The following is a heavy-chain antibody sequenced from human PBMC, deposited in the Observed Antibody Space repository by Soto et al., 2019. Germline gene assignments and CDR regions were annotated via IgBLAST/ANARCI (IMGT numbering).Heavy chain of an antibody. CDR1: GGTFSNFA. Sequence: QVQLVQSGAEVKKPGSAVKVSCKVSGGTFSNFAINWVRQAPGQGLEWMGRIIPIFGSTNYAKKFQGRVMFTADESTITAYMELSSLRYDATALYYCAREVAADGTFREDVFDIWGQGTVVTVSS. CDR2: IIPIFGST. CDR3: AREVAADGTFREDVFDI. J-gene: IGHJ3*02. D-gene: IGHD6-13*01. V-gene: IGHV1-69*12.